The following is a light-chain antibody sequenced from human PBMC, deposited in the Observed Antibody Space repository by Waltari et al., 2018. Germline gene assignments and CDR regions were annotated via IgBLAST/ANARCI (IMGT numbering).Light chain of an antibody. CDR2: DAS. Sequence: DIQMTQSPSSLSASGGDRVTITCQASQDIADYLNWYQQKPGKAPKLLIYDASHLETGVPSRFSGSGSGTKFTFTISSLQPEDIATYYCQQDDDLPVTFGGGTKVEIK. J-gene: IGKJ4*01. CDR1: QDIADY. V-gene: IGKV1-33*01. CDR3: QQDDDLPVT.